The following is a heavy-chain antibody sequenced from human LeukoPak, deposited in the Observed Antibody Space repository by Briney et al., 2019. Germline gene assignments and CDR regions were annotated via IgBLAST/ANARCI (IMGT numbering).Heavy chain of an antibody. CDR3: ARVVIAARRPDAFDI. V-gene: IGHV3-7*01. D-gene: IGHD6-6*01. CDR1: GFTFSSYW. CDR2: IKQDGSEK. J-gene: IGHJ3*02. Sequence: GGSLRLSCAASGFTFSSYWMSWVRQAPGKGLEWVANIKQDGSEKYYVDSVKGRFTISRDNAKNSLYLQMNSLRAEDTAVYYCARVVIAARRPDAFDIWGQGTMVTVSS.